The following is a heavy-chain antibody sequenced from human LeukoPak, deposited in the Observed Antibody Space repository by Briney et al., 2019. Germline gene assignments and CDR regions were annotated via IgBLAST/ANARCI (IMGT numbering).Heavy chain of an antibody. CDR1: GGSLRSYY. CDR3: AREASAFDI. V-gene: IGHV4-4*07. Sequence: PSETLSLTRTLSGGSLRSYYWSWIREPAGRGLECVGRIFSSGSTKHNPSLKSRVTMSVETSKKQFSLKLTSVTAADTAVYYCAREASAFDIWGQGTMVTVSS. J-gene: IGHJ3*02. CDR2: IFSSGST. D-gene: IGHD6-6*01.